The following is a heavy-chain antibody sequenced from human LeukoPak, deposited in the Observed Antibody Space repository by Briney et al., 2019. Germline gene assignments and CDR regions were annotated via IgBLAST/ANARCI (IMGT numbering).Heavy chain of an antibody. V-gene: IGHV3-30-3*01. Sequence: GGSLRLSCAASGFTFSSYDMPWVRQAPVKGLEWVAVISYDGGNKYYADSVRGRFTIFRDNSKNTLNLEMNSLRVDDTAVYYCARTTLNSFNSFDIWGQGTMVTVSS. CDR2: ISYDGGNK. CDR3: ARTTLNSFNSFDI. D-gene: IGHD4-11*01. CDR1: GFTFSSYD. J-gene: IGHJ3*02.